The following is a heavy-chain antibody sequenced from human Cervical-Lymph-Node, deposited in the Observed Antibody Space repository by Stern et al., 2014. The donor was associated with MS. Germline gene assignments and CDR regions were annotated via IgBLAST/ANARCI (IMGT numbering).Heavy chain of an antibody. CDR3: ARSDVTTRFNAMDV. CDR2: IYYSGNT. CDR1: GDSVSSAGYY. V-gene: IGHV4-61*08. D-gene: IGHD1-1*01. Sequence: QVQLQESGPGLVKPSETLSLTCTVSGDSVSSAGYYWSWIRQPPGKGLEWIGDIYYSGNTRNNPSLKSLGTISMDTSKNQFSLKLSSVTAADTAIYYCARSDVTTRFNAMDVWGQGTTVIVSS. J-gene: IGHJ6*02.